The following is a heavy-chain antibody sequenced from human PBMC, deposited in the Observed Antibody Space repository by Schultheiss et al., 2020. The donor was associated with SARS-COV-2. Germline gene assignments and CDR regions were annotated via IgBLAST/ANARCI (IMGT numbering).Heavy chain of an antibody. CDR2: ITTSSSHI. V-gene: IGHV3-21*06. CDR1: GFTFSGYS. D-gene: IGHD6-19*01. CDR3: AREVGSSGRAGYFGS. Sequence: GGSLRLSCVASGFTFSGYSMNWVRQAPGKGLEWVSSITTSSSHISYADSVKGRFTISRDNSMNTLSLQMNSLTSEDTAVYYCAREVGSSGRAGYFGSWGQGTLVTVSS. J-gene: IGHJ4*02.